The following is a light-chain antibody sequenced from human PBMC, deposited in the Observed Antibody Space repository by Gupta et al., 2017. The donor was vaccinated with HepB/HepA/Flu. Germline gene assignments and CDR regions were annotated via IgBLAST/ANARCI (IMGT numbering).Light chain of an antibody. J-gene: IGKJ4*01. Sequence: DIVMIQSPHSLPVSLGERATINCKSSQSVLYSSNNKNYLAWYQQKLGQPPKLLIFWASTREFGVPDRFSGSGSGTDFTLTISSLQAEDVAVYYCQQYHSTPLTFGGGTKVEIK. CDR3: QQYHSTPLT. CDR1: QSVLYSSNNKNY. CDR2: WAS. V-gene: IGKV4-1*01.